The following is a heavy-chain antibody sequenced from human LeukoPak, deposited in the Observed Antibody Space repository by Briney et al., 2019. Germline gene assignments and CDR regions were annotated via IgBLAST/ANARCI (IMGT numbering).Heavy chain of an antibody. V-gene: IGHV4-34*01. CDR1: GGSFSGYY. CDR3: ARFIVVVPAAIGWFDP. CDR2: INHSGST. J-gene: IGHJ5*02. Sequence: PSETLSLTCAVYGGSFSGYYWSWIRQPPGKGLEWIGEINHSGSTNYNPSLKSRVTISVDKSKNQFSLKLSSVTAADTAVYYCARFIVVVPAAIGWFDPWGQGTLVTVSS. D-gene: IGHD2-2*01.